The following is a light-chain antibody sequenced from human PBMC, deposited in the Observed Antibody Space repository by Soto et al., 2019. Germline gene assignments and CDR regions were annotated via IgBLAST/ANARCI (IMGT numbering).Light chain of an antibody. J-gene: IGKJ1*01. CDR1: QSVRSN. CDR3: QQYAGSPRT. Sequence: VMTQSPATLSVSPGERAPLSCRASQSVRSNLAWFQQKSGQAPRLLIYSASRRATGIPDRFTGSGSGTDCTRTSNRVEPEDFAVYFGQQYAGSPRTVGQGTKVEIK. V-gene: IGKV3-20*01. CDR2: SAS.